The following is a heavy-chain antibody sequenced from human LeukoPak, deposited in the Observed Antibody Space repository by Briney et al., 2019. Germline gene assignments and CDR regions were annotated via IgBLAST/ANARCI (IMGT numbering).Heavy chain of an antibody. CDR2: IDYSGST. D-gene: IGHD2-2*03. Sequence: SETLSLTCTVSGGSISSGGYYWSWIRQHPGKGLEWIGYIDYSGSTYYNPSLKSRVTISVDTSKNQFSLKLSSVTAADTAVYYCARDSGYCSSTSCWNFDYWGQGTLVTVSS. V-gene: IGHV4-31*03. CDR3: ARDSGYCSSTSCWNFDY. CDR1: GGSISSGGYY. J-gene: IGHJ4*02.